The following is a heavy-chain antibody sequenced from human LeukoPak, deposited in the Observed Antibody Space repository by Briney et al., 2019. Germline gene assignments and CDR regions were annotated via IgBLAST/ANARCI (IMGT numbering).Heavy chain of an antibody. J-gene: IGHJ6*03. CDR2: IIPIFGTA. Sequence: GSSVKVSCKASGGTFSSYSISWVRQAPGQGLEWMGRIIPIFGTANYAQKFQGRVTTTTDESPSTAYLERSSLRSEDTAVYYCARVCSSTSCYASSYYMDVWGKGTTVTVSS. V-gene: IGHV1-69*05. CDR3: ARVCSSTSCYASSYYMDV. CDR1: GGTFSSYS. D-gene: IGHD2-2*01.